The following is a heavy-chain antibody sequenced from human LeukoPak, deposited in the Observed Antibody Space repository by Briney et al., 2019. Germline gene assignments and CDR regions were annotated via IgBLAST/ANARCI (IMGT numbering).Heavy chain of an antibody. V-gene: IGHV4-59*12. CDR1: GGSISSYY. D-gene: IGHD3-3*01. Sequence: SETLSLTCTVSGGSISSYYWSWIRQPPGKGLEWIGYIYYSGSTNYNPSLKSRVTISVDTSKNQFSLKLSSVTAADTAVYYCARGDFWSGYYILDYWGQGTLVTVSS. CDR3: ARGDFWSGYYILDY. J-gene: IGHJ4*02. CDR2: IYYSGST.